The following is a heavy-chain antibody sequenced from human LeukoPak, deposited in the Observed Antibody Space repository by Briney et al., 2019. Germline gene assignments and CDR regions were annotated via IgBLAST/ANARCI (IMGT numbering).Heavy chain of an antibody. CDR2: IIPIFGTA. J-gene: IGHJ6*03. CDR1: GGTFSSYA. Sequence: GASVKVSCKASGGTFSSYAISWVRQAPGQGLEWMGGIIPIFGTANYAQKFQGRVTITTDESTSKAYMELSSLRSEDTAVYYCARGAGYYYYYMDVWGKGTTVTVSS. V-gene: IGHV1-69*05. CDR3: ARGAGYYYYYMDV.